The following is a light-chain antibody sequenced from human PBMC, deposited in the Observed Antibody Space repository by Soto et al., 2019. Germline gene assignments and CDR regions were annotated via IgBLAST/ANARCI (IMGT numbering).Light chain of an antibody. Sequence: QSVLAQPASVSGSPGQSITISCTGTSSDVGAYDFVSWYQQHPDKAPKLMIYEVSNRPSGVSYRFSGSKSVNTATLTISGFQPEDEADYYCSSYPTSSTRVFGTGTKVTVL. CDR3: SSYPTSSTRV. J-gene: IGLJ1*01. CDR2: EVS. CDR1: SSDVGAYDF. V-gene: IGLV2-14*03.